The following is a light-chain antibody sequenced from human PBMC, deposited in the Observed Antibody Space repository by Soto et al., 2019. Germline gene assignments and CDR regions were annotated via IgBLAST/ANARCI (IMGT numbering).Light chain of an antibody. CDR1: SSDVGGYNF. J-gene: IGLJ2*01. CDR2: EVT. V-gene: IGLV2-14*01. CDR3: SSYTRRNTLA. Sequence: QSALTQPVSVSGCPGQSITISCTGTSSDVGGYNFVSWYQQHPGKAPKLIIYEVTDRPSGVSNRFSGSKSGSTASLTISGLQAEDEADYYCSSYTRRNTLAFGGGTKLTVL.